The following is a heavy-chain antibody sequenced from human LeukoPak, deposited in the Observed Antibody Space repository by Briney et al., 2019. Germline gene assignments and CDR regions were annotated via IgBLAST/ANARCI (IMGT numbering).Heavy chain of an antibody. CDR2: ISAGSGTI. J-gene: IGHJ4*02. D-gene: IGHD2-15*01. CDR3: ARALVD. CDR1: EFTFSIYG. Sequence: GGSLRLSCAVPEFTFSIYGMNWVRQAPGKGLEWVSYISAGSGTISYADSVKGRFTISRDNAQNSLYLQMNSLRAEDTAVYYCARALVDWGQGTLVTVSS. V-gene: IGHV3-48*01.